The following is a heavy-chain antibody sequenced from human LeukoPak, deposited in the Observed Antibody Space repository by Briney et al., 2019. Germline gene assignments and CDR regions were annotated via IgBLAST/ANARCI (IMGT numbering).Heavy chain of an antibody. Sequence: GGSLRLSYAASGFTFSSYAMSGVLYAPGKGLEWVSGIRDTGSSTYYADSAKGRFTISRDNPKNTLYLQMNSLRDDDTAIYYCTRESIYCSSSSCYSPYGLGVWGQGTTVTVSS. CDR1: GFTFSSYA. J-gene: IGHJ6*02. V-gene: IGHV3-23*01. D-gene: IGHD2-2*02. CDR3: TRESIYCSSSSCYSPYGLGV. CDR2: IRDTGSST.